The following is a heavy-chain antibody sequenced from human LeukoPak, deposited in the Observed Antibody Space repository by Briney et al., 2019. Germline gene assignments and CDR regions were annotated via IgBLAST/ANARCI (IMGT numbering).Heavy chain of an antibody. V-gene: IGHV6-1*01. CDR1: GDSVSSNSAA. J-gene: IGHJ4*02. CDR3: ARRRFVRGPDVVNPFDY. D-gene: IGHD2-8*01. Sequence: SQTLSLTCAISGDSVSSNSAAWNWIRQSPSRGLEWLGRTYYRSKWYNDYAVSVKSRITINPDTSKNKFSLKLSSVTAADTAVYYCARRRFVRGPDVVNPFDYWGQGTLVTVSS. CDR2: TYYRSKWYN.